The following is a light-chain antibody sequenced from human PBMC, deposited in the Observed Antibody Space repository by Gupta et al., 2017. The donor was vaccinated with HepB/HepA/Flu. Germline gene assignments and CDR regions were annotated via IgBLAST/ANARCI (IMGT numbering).Light chain of an antibody. CDR2: HAS. V-gene: IGKV3-20*01. CDR3: QQYGSSPL. Sequence: EIVLTPSPGTLTLSPGEIATLSCRASQTVSANSLAGYQQKPGQAPRLLIYHASSRATGIPDRFSGSGSGTDFTLTITRLEPEDFAVYYCQQYGSSPLFGPGTKVDVK. CDR1: QTVSANS. J-gene: IGKJ3*01.